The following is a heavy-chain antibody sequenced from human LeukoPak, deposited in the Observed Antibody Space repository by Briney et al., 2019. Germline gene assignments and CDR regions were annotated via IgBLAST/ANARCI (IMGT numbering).Heavy chain of an antibody. V-gene: IGHV3-48*03. CDR3: AREMGYSSGGNYYYYYYMDV. J-gene: IGHJ6*03. Sequence: GGSLRLSCVASGFTFSRFEMNWVRQAPGKGLEWISHISTGTYIAYTDSVKGRFTISRDNAKNSLYLQMNSLRAEDTAVYYCAREMGYSSGGNYYYYYYMDVWGKGTTVTISS. CDR2: ISTGTYI. D-gene: IGHD6-19*01. CDR1: GFTFSRFE.